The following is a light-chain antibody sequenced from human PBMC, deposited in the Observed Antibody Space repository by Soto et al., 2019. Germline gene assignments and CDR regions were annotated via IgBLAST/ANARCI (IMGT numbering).Light chain of an antibody. Sequence: QAVVTQPPSASGTPGQRVTIPCSGSNSNIGSNTVNWYQQLPGAAPKLLIYSNNQRPSGVPDRFSSSKFGTSASLAITGLQSEDEDDYYCAGWDDSLNGVVFGGGTKLTVL. CDR2: SNN. V-gene: IGLV1-44*01. CDR1: NSNIGSNT. CDR3: AGWDDSLNGVV. J-gene: IGLJ2*01.